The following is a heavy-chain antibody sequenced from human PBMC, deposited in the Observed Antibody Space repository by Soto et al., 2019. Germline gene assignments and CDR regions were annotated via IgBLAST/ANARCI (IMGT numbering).Heavy chain of an antibody. V-gene: IGHV3-23*01. J-gene: IGHJ6*02. Sequence: GGSLRLSCAASGFTFSSYAMSWVRQAPGKGLEWVSAISGSGGSTYYADSVKGRFTISRDNSKNTLYLQMNSLRAEDTAVYYCAKLPGIAAAGTDYYYGMEVWGQGTTVTVSS. CDR2: ISGSGGST. CDR1: GFTFSSYA. CDR3: AKLPGIAAAGTDYYYGMEV. D-gene: IGHD6-13*01.